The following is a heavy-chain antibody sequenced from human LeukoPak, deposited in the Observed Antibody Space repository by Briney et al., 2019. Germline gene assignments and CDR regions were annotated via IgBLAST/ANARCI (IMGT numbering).Heavy chain of an antibody. Sequence: ASVKVSCKASGYTFTSYYTHWVRQAPGQGLEWMGIINPSGGSTSYAQKFQGRVTMTRDTSTSTVYMELSSLRSEDTAVYYCARTGASAAGRYWGQGTLVTVSS. CDR2: INPSGGST. CDR3: ARTGASAAGRY. J-gene: IGHJ4*02. V-gene: IGHV1-46*01. CDR1: GYTFTSYY. D-gene: IGHD6-13*01.